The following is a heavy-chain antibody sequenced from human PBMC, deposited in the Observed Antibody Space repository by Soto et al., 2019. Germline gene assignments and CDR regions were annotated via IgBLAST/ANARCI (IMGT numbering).Heavy chain of an antibody. J-gene: IGHJ4*02. V-gene: IGHV4-59*01. Sequence: SETLSLTCTVSGGSISSYYWSWIRQPPGKGLEWIGYVYYSGSTNYNPSLKSRDTISVDTSMNQFSLKVRSVTAADTAVYYCARRYGGNFDYWGQGTLVTVSS. CDR1: GGSISSYY. D-gene: IGHD1-26*01. CDR3: ARRYGGNFDY. CDR2: VYYSGST.